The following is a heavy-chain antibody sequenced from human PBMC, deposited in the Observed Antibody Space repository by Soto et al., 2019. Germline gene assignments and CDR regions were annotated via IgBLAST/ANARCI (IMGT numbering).Heavy chain of an antibody. CDR3: ATWHEREHAYDV. Sequence: PGGSLRLSCTVSGFTFSTYAMSWVRQAPGKGLEWVSALYDVDGSFYSDSVKGRFTTSSDSSKTTVYLQMNDLRPADTAVYYCATWHEREHAYDVWGQGTTVTVSS. J-gene: IGHJ3*01. CDR2: LYDVDGS. D-gene: IGHD1-1*01. CDR1: GFTFSTYA. V-gene: IGHV3-23*01.